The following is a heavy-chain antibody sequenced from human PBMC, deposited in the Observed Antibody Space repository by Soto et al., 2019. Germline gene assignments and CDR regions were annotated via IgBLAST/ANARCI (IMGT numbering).Heavy chain of an antibody. CDR1: GVSIRSNY. V-gene: IGHV4-59*01. D-gene: IGHD6-13*01. CDR2: VYNSGST. J-gene: IGHJ4*02. CDR3: ARYRREAVAGYTLDN. Sequence: SETRSLTCTFSGVSIRSNYWTWIRPPPGKGLEWIGYVYNSGSTNYNPSLKSRVTISEDTSKSQFSLKVNSMTAADTAVYYCARYRREAVAGYTLDNWGQGILVNVSA.